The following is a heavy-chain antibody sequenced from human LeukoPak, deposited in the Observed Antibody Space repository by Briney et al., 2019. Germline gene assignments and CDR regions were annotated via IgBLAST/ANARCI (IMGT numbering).Heavy chain of an antibody. CDR1: GYTFTSYS. J-gene: IGHJ3*02. CDR2: ISAYNGNT. Sequence: RASVKVSCKASGYTFTSYSISWVRQAPGQGLEWMGWISAYNGNTNYAQKLQGRVTMTTDTSPSTAYMELRSLRSDDTAVYYCARGYSSSWYAGHAFDIWGQGTMVTVSS. V-gene: IGHV1-18*01. CDR3: ARGYSSSWYAGHAFDI. D-gene: IGHD6-13*01.